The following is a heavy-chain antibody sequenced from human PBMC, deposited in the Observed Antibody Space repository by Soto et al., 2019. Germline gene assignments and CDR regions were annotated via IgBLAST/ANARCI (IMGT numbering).Heavy chain of an antibody. CDR2: IIPNSGGT. CDR3: ASSVAGRGWFDP. V-gene: IGHV1-2*02. J-gene: IGHJ5*02. CDR1: GGTFSSYA. D-gene: IGHD6-19*01. Sequence: QVQLVQSGAEVKKPGSSVKVSCKASGGTFSSYAISWVRQAPGQGLEWMGGIIPNSGGTNYAQKFQGRVTMTRDTSISTAYMELSRLRSDDTAVYYCASSVAGRGWFDPWGQGTLVTVSS.